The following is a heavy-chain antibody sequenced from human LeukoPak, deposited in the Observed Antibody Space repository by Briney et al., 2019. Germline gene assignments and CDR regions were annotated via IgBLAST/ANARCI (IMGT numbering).Heavy chain of an antibody. CDR2: LYYSGST. CDR1: GGSMSSSSYY. J-gene: IGHJ4*02. V-gene: IGHV4-39*01. Sequence: PSETLSLTCSVSGGSMSSSSYYWGWIRQPPEKGLEWIGSLYYSGSTYYNPSLKSRVTISIDTSKNQFSLKLSSVTAADTALYYCASGYSYGYTYWGQGTLVTVSS. D-gene: IGHD5-18*01. CDR3: ASGYSYGYTY.